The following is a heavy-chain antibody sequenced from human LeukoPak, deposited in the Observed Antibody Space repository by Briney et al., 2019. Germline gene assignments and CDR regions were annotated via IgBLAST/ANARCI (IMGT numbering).Heavy chain of an antibody. CDR3: ARDSHGMVRGVMVY. V-gene: IGHV1-18*01. D-gene: IGHD3-10*01. CDR1: GYTFTSYG. Sequence: ASVKVSCKASGYTFTSYGISWVRQAPGQGLEWMGWISAYNGNTNYAQKLQGRVTMTTDTSTSTAYVELRSLRSDDTAVYYCARDSHGMVRGVMVYWGQGTLVTVSS. J-gene: IGHJ4*02. CDR2: ISAYNGNT.